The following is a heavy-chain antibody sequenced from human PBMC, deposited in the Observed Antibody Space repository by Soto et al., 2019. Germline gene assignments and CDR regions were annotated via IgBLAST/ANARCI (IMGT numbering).Heavy chain of an antibody. CDR1: GGTFSSYA. J-gene: IGHJ4*02. V-gene: IGHV1-69*01. D-gene: IGHD2-15*01. CDR3: ARAPRRGDIVGLPSPFDH. Sequence: QVQLVQSGAEVKKPGSSVKVSCKASGGTFSSYAISWVRQAPGQGLEWMGGIIPIFATANYAQKFQGRVTITADEPPKRAYMEGSSSKSEDTVLYHCARAPRRGDIVGLPSPFDHWGQGTPDPLSP. CDR2: IIPIFATA.